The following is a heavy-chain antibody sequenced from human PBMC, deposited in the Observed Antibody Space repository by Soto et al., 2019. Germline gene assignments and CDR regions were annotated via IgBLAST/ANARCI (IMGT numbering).Heavy chain of an antibody. CDR2: IFYSGST. CDR1: GGSISGHY. J-gene: IGHJ4*02. CDR3: ARVGSSGWSPDY. V-gene: IGHV4-59*11. Sequence: ETRSLTCTISGGSISGHYWTWIRQPPGKGLEWIGYIFYSGSTNYNPSLKGRVTISVDTSKNQFSLKLSSVTAADTAVYYCARVGSSGWSPDYWGPGTLVTVSS. D-gene: IGHD6-19*01.